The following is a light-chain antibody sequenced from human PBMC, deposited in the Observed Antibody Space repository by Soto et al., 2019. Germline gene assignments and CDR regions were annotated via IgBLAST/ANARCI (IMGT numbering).Light chain of an antibody. CDR3: QQYGNSPKFT. CDR2: GAS. V-gene: IGKV3-20*01. J-gene: IGKJ3*01. CDR1: QSVTSSY. Sequence: EIVLTQSPGTLSLSPGERATLSCRASQSVTSSYLAWYQQKPGQAPRLLIYGASSRATGIPDRFSGSGSGTDFTLTISRLEPEDFAVYYCQQYGNSPKFTFGPGTKVEMK.